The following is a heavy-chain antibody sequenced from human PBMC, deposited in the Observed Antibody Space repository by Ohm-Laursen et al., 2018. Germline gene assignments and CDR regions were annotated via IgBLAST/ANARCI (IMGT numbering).Heavy chain of an antibody. D-gene: IGHD3-9*01. CDR1: GFTFADYA. CDR2: ISWNSGSI. Sequence: SLRLSCAASGFTFADYAMHWVRQAPGKGLEWVSGISWNSGSIGYADSVKGRFTISRDNAKNSLYLQMNSLRAEDTALYYCAIVLRYFDWYGHDAFDIWGQGTMVTVSS. CDR3: AIVLRYFDWYGHDAFDI. V-gene: IGHV3-9*01. J-gene: IGHJ3*02.